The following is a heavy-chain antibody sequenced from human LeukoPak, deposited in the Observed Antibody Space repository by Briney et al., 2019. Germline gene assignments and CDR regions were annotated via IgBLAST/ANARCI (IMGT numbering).Heavy chain of an antibody. CDR2: INPNSGGT. CDR3: ARDREGYYDILTGYYGVGAFDI. CDR1: GYTFTGYY. V-gene: IGHV1-2*02. J-gene: IGHJ3*02. D-gene: IGHD3-9*01. Sequence: ASVKVSCKASGYTFTGYYMHWVRQAPGQGLEWMGWINPNSGGTNYAQKFQGRVTMTRDTSISTAYMELSRLRSDDTAVYYCARDREGYYDILTGYYGVGAFDIWGQGTMVTVSS.